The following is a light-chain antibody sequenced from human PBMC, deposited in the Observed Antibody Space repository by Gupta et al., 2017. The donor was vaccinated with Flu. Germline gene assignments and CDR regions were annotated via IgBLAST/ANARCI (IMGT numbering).Light chain of an antibody. CDR3: QQIYNIPLT. V-gene: IGKV3-20*01. CDR1: RGISSNF. J-gene: IGKJ3*01. Sequence: IVLTQSPDTVSLSPGERATRSCRASRGISSNFLAWYQQKPGQAPRLLMSEASHGATGIPDRFSGSGSGTEFTLTISSLKPGDVGVYYCQQIYNIPLTFGPGTKVDIK. CDR2: EAS.